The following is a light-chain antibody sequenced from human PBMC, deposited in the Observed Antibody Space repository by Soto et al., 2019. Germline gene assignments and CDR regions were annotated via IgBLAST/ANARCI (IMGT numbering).Light chain of an antibody. CDR3: AAWDDTLNGVV. CDR1: SSNIGSNA. J-gene: IGLJ2*01. V-gene: IGLV1-44*01. CDR2: ANI. Sequence: QSVLTQPPSASETPGQRVAISCSGSSSNIGSNAVNWYQQVPGTAPKLLIYANIERPSGVPDRFSGSKSGTSASLAISGLQSEDEADYYCAAWDDTLNGVVFGGGTQLTV.